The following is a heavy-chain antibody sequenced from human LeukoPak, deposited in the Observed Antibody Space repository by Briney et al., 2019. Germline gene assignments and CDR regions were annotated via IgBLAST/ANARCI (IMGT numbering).Heavy chain of an antibody. CDR3: ARGAADRNNYYYYIDV. CDR2: INHTGTT. D-gene: IGHD1/OR15-1a*01. J-gene: IGHJ6*03. V-gene: IGHV4-34*01. CDR1: GGSFNTYY. Sequence: SETLSLTCAVYGGSFNTYYWNWIRQSPGKGLEWIGEINHTGTTNYNPSLKSRFTISVDTSKNQFSLKLTSVTAADTAVYYCARGAADRNNYYYYIDVWGKGTTVTVSS.